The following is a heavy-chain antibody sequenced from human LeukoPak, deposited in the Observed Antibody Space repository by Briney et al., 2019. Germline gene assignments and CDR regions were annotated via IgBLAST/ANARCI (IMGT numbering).Heavy chain of an antibody. J-gene: IGHJ3*02. D-gene: IGHD3-10*01. Sequence: GSLRLSCAASGFTFSSSVMSWVRQAPGKGLEWVSDIGGSRGTTNYADSVKGRFTISRDNSKNTLYLQMNSLRAEDTAVYYCAKGHYGPGAFDIWGQGTMVTVSS. V-gene: IGHV3-23*01. CDR2: IGGSRGTT. CDR3: AKGHYGPGAFDI. CDR1: GFTFSSSV.